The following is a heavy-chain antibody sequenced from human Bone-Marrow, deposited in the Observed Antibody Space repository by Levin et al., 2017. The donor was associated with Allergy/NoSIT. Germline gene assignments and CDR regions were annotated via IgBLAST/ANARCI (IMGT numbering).Heavy chain of an antibody. Sequence: PGGSLRLSCAASGFSFSDYYMAWIRQAPGKGLEWLAYISSRGATIYYRDSVKGRFTVSRDNAKNTLYLQMNSLRADDTAVYSCARGLQEYNYISTDSYLFAPWGQGTLVTVSS. CDR3: ARGLQEYNYISTDSYLFAP. CDR2: ISSRGATI. D-gene: IGHD3-9*01. J-gene: IGHJ5*02. V-gene: IGHV3-11*01. CDR1: GFSFSDYY.